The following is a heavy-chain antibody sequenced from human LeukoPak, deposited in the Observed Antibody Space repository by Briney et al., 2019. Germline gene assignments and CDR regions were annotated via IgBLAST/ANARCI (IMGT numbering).Heavy chain of an antibody. CDR1: GYTFTGYY. CDR3: ARDGERMAVTPGAVDY. V-gene: IGHV1-2*02. D-gene: IGHD4-23*01. Sequence: GASVKVSCKASGYTFTGYYMHWVRQAPGQGLEWMGWINPNSGGTNYAQKFQGRVTMTRDTSISTAYMELSRLRSDDTAVYYCARDGERMAVTPGAVDYWGQGTLVTVSS. J-gene: IGHJ4*02. CDR2: INPNSGGT.